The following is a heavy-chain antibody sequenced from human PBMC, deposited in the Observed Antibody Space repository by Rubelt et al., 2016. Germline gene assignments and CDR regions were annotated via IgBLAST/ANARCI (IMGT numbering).Heavy chain of an antibody. Sequence: VQLVESGGTLVKPGGSLRLSCAASGFTFSDHYMSWIRQAPGKGLEWVANIKPDGSEAYYIDHLKGRFNMSRDNAKKSIYLQMNNLGVEDTAVYYCARSGGYGWDSWGQGTRVTVSS. CDR1: GFTFSDHY. J-gene: IGHJ4*02. D-gene: IGHD5-18*01. CDR3: ARSGGYGWDS. CDR2: IKPDGSEA. V-gene: IGHV3-7*01.